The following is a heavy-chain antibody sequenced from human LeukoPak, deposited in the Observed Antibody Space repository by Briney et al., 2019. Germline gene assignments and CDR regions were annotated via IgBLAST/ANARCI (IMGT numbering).Heavy chain of an antibody. V-gene: IGHV5-51*01. CDR2: IYPDDSNT. J-gene: IGHJ3*01. Sequence: GESLKISCKGSGYSFTSYWIGWVRQMPGKGLEWMGIIYPDDSNTRYSASFQGQVTISADKSISTSYLQWSSLKASHTAMYYCARHSDAYDFRSAGPERKDVFDLWRQGSMVTVSS. CDR3: ARHSDAYDFRSAGPERKDVFDL. CDR1: GYSFTSYW. D-gene: IGHD3-3*01.